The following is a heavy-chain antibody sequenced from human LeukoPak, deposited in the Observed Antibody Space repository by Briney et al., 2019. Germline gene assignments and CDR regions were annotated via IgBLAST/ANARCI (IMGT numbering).Heavy chain of an antibody. CDR2: IKQDGSEK. CDR1: GFTFSSYW. D-gene: IGHD2-2*01. Sequence: PGGSLRLSCAASGFTFSSYWMSWVRQAPGKGLEWVANIKQDGSEKYYVDSVKGRVTISRDNAKNSLYLQMNSLRAEDTAVYYCARDVRYCSSTSCAINDYWGQGTLVTVSS. V-gene: IGHV3-7*03. J-gene: IGHJ4*02. CDR3: ARDVRYCSSTSCAINDY.